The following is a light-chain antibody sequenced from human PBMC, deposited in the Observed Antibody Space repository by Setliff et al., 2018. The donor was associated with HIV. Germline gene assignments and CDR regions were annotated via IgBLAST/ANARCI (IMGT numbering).Light chain of an antibody. J-gene: IGLJ2*01. CDR1: SSDVGGYSY. CDR2: EVS. CDR3: NSYTTTSTHVL. V-gene: IGLV2-14*01. Sequence: QSALTQPAAVSGSPGQSITISCTGTSSDVGGYSYVSWYQQHPGKAPELMIYEVSNRPSGVSNRFSGSKSGNTASLTISGLQAEDEADYYCNSYTTTSTHVLFGGGTKGTVL.